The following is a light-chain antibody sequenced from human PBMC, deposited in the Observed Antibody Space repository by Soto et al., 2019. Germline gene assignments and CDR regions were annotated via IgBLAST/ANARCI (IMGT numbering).Light chain of an antibody. Sequence: EIVLTQSPVTLSLSPWERATLSCRASQSVSSYLAWYQQKPGQAPRLLIYDASNRATGIPARFSGSGSGTDFTLTISSLEPEDFAVYYCQQRSNWLWTFGQGTKVDIK. V-gene: IGKV3-11*01. CDR3: QQRSNWLWT. CDR1: QSVSSY. CDR2: DAS. J-gene: IGKJ1*01.